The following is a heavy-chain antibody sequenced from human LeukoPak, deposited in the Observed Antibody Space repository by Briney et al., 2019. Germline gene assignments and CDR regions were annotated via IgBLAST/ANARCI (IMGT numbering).Heavy chain of an antibody. D-gene: IGHD6-13*01. CDR3: ATSDDTAAGSY. J-gene: IGHJ4*02. CDR1: GFTFSSYW. CDR2: IKEDGSVK. Sequence: PGGSLRLSCAASGFTFSSYWMTWVRQAPGKGLEWVANIKEDGSVKFYVDSVKGRFTISRDNAKNSLYLQMNSLGVEDTAVYYCATSDDTAAGSYWGQGTLVMVSS. V-gene: IGHV3-7*01.